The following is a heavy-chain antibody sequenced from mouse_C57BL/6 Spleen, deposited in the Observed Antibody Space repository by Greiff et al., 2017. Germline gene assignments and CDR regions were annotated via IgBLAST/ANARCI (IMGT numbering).Heavy chain of an antibody. Sequence: EVMLVESGAELVKPGASVKLSCTASGFNIKDYYMHWVKQRTEQGLEWIGRIDPAGGETKYAPKFQGKATITADTSSNTAYMQLSSLTSEDTAVYYCAYSYYCSREAYYYAMDYWGQGTSVTVSS. D-gene: IGHD1-1*01. CDR2: IDPAGGET. CDR1: GFNIKDYY. J-gene: IGHJ4*01. CDR3: AYSYYCSREAYYYAMDY. V-gene: IGHV14-2*01.